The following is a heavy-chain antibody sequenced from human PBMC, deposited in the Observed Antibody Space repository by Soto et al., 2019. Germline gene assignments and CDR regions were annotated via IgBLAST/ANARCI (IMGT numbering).Heavy chain of an antibody. CDR1: GFTFSSYG. Sequence: PGGSLSLSCAASGFTFSSYGMHWVRQAPGKGLEWVAVISYDGSNKYYADSVKGRFTISRDNSKNTLYLQMNSLRAEDTAVYYCAKVPVAGPYYYYYGMDVWGQGTTVTVSS. CDR2: ISYDGSNK. CDR3: AKVPVAGPYYYYYGMDV. D-gene: IGHD6-19*01. V-gene: IGHV3-30*18. J-gene: IGHJ6*02.